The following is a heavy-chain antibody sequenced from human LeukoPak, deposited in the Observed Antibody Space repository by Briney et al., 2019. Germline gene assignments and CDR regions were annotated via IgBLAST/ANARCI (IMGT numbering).Heavy chain of an antibody. Sequence: SGGSLRLSCAASGFTFSSYGMYWVRQAPGKGLEWVAVISYDGNIKYYADSVKGRFTLSRDNSKNTLYLQMNSLRIEDTAVYYCGRGSVGFGELNYWGQGTLVTVSS. D-gene: IGHD3-10*01. CDR2: ISYDGNIK. J-gene: IGHJ4*02. CDR1: GFTFSSYG. V-gene: IGHV3-30*03. CDR3: GRGSVGFGELNY.